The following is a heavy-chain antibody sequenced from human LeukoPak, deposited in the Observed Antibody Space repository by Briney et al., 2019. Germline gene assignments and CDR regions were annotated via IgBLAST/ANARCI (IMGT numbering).Heavy chain of an antibody. CDR1: GFTLDDYA. Sequence: GGSLRLSCAASGFTLDDYAMHWVRQAPGKGLEWVSGISWNSGSIGYADSVKGRFTISRDNAKNTLYLQMNSLRAEDTAVYYCAKPDYLRFLGWRFDYWGQGTLVTVSS. J-gene: IGHJ4*02. V-gene: IGHV3-9*01. CDR2: ISWNSGSI. D-gene: IGHD3-3*01. CDR3: AKPDYLRFLGWRFDY.